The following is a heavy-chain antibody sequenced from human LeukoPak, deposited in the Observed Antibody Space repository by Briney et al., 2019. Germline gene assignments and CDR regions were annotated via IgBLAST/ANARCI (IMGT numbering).Heavy chain of an antibody. V-gene: IGHV1-2*02. D-gene: IGHD6-13*01. Sequence: ASVKVSCKASGYTFTDYYVHWVRQAPGQGLEWMGWINPHSGGTNFALKFQGRVTMTRDTSISTAYMELSRLRSDDTAVYYCAREAAAGISFDYWGQGTLVTVSS. CDR3: AREAAAGISFDY. CDR2: INPHSGGT. CDR1: GYTFTDYY. J-gene: IGHJ4*02.